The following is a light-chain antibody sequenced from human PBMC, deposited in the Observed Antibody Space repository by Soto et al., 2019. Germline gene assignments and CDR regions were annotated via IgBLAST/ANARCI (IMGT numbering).Light chain of an antibody. CDR2: KAS. CDR1: QGISSW. CDR3: QQSFT. J-gene: IGKJ3*01. Sequence: DIQMTQSPSTLSASVGDRVTITCRASQGISSWLAWYQQKPGKAPKLLIYKASTLESGVPSRFSGSTSRTEFTITISCLQPDDFATYYCQQSFTFGPGNKVDIK. V-gene: IGKV1-5*03.